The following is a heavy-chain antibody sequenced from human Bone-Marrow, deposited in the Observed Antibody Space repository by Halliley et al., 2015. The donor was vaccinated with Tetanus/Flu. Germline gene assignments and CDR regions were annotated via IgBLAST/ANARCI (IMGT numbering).Heavy chain of an antibody. CDR2: IAYDGNTYYADS. CDR3: ARDRVPIGGYWYPFDP. D-gene: IGHD2-21*01. V-gene: IGHV3-30*04. J-gene: IGHJ5*02. Sequence: SLRLSCAASGFTFSTYSMHWVRQAPGKGLEWVAVIAYDGNTYYADSYYADSVKGPFTISRDNSRDTLYLQMNRLRPEDTAVYYCARDRVPIGGYWYPFDPWGQGTLVTVSS. CDR1: GFTFSTYS.